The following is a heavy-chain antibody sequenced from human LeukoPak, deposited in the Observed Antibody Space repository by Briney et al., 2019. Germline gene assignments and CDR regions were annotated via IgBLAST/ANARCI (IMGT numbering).Heavy chain of an antibody. CDR2: IWYDGSKK. D-gene: IGHD3-22*01. Sequence: SGGSLRLSCAASGFIFSTYGMHWVRQAPGKGLEWVAVIWYDGSKKYYADSVKVLFTISRDNSKNTLYLQMNSLRAEDTALYYCAKDLKPYYYDSSGYYYEYYFDYWGQGTLVTVSS. V-gene: IGHV3-33*06. CDR3: AKDLKPYYYDSSGYYYEYYFDY. J-gene: IGHJ4*02. CDR1: GFIFSTYG.